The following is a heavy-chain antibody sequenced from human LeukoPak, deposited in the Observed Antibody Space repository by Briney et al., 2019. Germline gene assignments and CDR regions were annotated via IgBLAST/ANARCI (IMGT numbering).Heavy chain of an antibody. D-gene: IGHD3-3*01. CDR2: IYYSGTT. CDR1: GGSISSGDYY. CDR3: ARDRYDFWSVPASPPPDAFDI. J-gene: IGHJ3*02. Sequence: PSETLSLTCTVSGGSISSGDYYWSWIRQHPGKGLEWIGYIYYSGTTDYNPSLKSRVTISIDTSKNQFSLKLNSVTAADTAVYYCARDRYDFWSVPASPPPDAFDIWGQGTMVTVSS. V-gene: IGHV4-31*03.